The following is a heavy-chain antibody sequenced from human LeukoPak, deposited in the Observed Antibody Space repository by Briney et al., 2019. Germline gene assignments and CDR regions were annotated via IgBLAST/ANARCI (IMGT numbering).Heavy chain of an antibody. J-gene: IGHJ3*02. D-gene: IGHD3-10*01. CDR1: GGSISSSSYY. CDR3: ARDSPSGAFDI. Sequence: PSETLSLTCTVSGGSISSSSYYWGWIRQPPGKGLEWIGSIYYSGSTYYNPPLKSRVTISVDTSKDQFSLKLSSVTAADTAVYYCARDSPSGAFDIWGQGTMVTVSS. V-gene: IGHV4-39*07. CDR2: IYYSGST.